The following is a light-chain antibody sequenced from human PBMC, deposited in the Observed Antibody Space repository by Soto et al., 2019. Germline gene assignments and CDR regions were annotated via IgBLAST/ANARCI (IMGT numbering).Light chain of an antibody. CDR2: GAS. J-gene: IGKJ1*01. CDR1: QSVASRY. V-gene: IGKV3-20*01. CDR3: QQSSTSLTWT. Sequence: EIVLTQSPGTLSLSPGERATLSCRASQSVASRYLAWYQHKPGQAPRLLIYGASNRATGIPDRFSGSGSGTDFTLTISRLEPEDFAVYYCQQSSTSLTWTFGQGTKVEIK.